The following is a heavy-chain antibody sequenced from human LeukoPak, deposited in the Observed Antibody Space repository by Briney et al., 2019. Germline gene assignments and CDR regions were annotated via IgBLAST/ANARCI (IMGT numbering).Heavy chain of an antibody. V-gene: IGHV3-74*01. CDR2: IDSDGTNR. CDR3: EGRATGPPEY. D-gene: IGHD3-9*01. CDR1: GFTFSRYW. Sequence: GGSLKLSCAASGFTFSRYWMHWVRQAPGKGLVWVSRIDSDGTNRDYADSVKGRFTISRDNAKNTVYLQMNSLRDEDTAVYYCEGRATGPPEYWGQGSLVTVSS. J-gene: IGHJ4*02.